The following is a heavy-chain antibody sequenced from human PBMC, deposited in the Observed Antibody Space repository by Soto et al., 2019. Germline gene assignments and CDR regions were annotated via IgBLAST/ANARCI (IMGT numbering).Heavy chain of an antibody. J-gene: IGHJ4*02. CDR3: ASCSDFWSGYTI. Sequence: SVKVSCKPSGGTFSSYAISWVRQAPGQGLEWMGGIIPIFGSAKYAQKFQGRLSITADESTSTAYMELSSLKFEDTAVYYCASCSDFWSGYTIWGQGTLVTVSS. CDR2: IIPIFGSA. CDR1: GGTFSSYA. D-gene: IGHD3-3*01. V-gene: IGHV1-69*13.